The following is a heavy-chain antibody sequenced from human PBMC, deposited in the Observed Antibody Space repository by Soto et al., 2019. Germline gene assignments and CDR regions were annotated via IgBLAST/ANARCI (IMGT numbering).Heavy chain of an antibody. J-gene: IGHJ4*02. D-gene: IGHD5-18*01. Sequence: SETLSLTCAVSGEYISNGYYWAWIRQPPGKWLEWIGSIFHSGTTYYNPSIKSRVTIAVDTSKNQFSLKLSSVTAADSAVYYCARVGRYNYGSTYYLEYWGQGTLVT. CDR2: IFHSGTT. CDR3: ARVGRYNYGSTYYLEY. V-gene: IGHV4-38-2*01. CDR1: GEYISNGYY.